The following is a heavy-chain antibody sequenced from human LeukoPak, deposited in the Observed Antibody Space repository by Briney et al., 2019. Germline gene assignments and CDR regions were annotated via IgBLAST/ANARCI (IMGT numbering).Heavy chain of an antibody. CDR2: SRNKANSYTT. D-gene: IGHD3-10*01. J-gene: IGHJ4*02. CDR1: GFTFSDHY. CDR3: ARDQYYDSTYYFDY. V-gene: IGHV3-72*01. Sequence: PGGSLRLSCAVSGFTFSDHYMDWVRQAPGKGLEWVGRSRNKANSYTTEYAASVKGRFTISRDDSKTSLYLQMNSLKTEDTAVYYCARDQYYDSTYYFDYWGQGTLVTVSS.